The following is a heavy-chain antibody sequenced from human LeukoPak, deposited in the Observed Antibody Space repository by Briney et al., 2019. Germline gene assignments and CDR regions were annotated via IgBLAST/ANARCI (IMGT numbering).Heavy chain of an antibody. D-gene: IGHD3-10*01. J-gene: IGHJ5*02. CDR3: ARGGYYGSGNDFRFDP. V-gene: IGHV4-39*07. Sequence: SETLSLTCTVSGGSISSSSYYWGWIRQPPGKGLEWIGSIYYSGSTNYNPSLKSRVTISVDTSKNQFSLKLGSVTAADTAVYYCARGGYYGSGNDFRFDPWGQGTLVTVSS. CDR1: GGSISSSSYY. CDR2: IYYSGST.